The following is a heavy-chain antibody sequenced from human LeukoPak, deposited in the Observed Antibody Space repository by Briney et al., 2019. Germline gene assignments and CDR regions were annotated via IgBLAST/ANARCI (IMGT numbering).Heavy chain of an antibody. CDR3: ARGARATSWFDP. J-gene: IGHJ5*02. CDR2: IYYSGST. CDR1: GGSISSGGYY. Sequence: SETLSLTCTVSGGSISSGGYYWSWIRQHPGKGLEWIWYIYYSGSTYYNPSLKSRVTISVDTSKNQFSLKLSSVTAADTAVYYCARGARATSWFDPWGQGTLVTVSS. V-gene: IGHV4-31*03.